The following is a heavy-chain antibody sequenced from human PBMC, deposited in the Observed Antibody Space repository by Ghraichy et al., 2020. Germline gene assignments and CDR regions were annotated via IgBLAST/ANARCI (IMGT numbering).Heavy chain of an antibody. Sequence: GESLNISCAGSGFSFRDYYLTWIRQAPGKGLEWVSYISSGGSTIYYADSVKGRFTISRDNAKNSLSLHMNSLRAEDTAVYYCARFTPITMIVVVINVGGAFDMWGQGTMATVSS. CDR1: GFSFRDYY. V-gene: IGHV3-11*01. J-gene: IGHJ3*02. CDR2: ISSGGSTI. D-gene: IGHD3-22*01. CDR3: ARFTPITMIVVVINVGGAFDM.